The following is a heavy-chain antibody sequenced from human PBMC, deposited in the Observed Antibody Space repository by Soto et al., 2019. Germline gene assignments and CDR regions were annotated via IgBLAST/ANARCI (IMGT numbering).Heavy chain of an antibody. J-gene: IGHJ2*01. CDR1: GFNFRKFA. D-gene: IGHD4-17*01. V-gene: IGHV3-23*01. Sequence: GGYLRLSCEASGFNFRKFAMSWVRQAPGKGLEWVSGMSERSGPPLYADSVKGRFTISRDNSKSTLYLEMNNLRPEDTAVYYCAKDQDNTDYYWIFDLWGRGTPVTVSS. CDR2: MSERSGPP. CDR3: AKDQDNTDYYWIFDL.